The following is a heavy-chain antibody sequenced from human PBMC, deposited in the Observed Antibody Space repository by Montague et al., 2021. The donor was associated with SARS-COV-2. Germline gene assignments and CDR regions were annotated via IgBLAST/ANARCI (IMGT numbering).Heavy chain of an antibody. CDR2: IYTTGST. V-gene: IGHV4-61*02. D-gene: IGHD6-6*01. CDR3: ARSGWEQLVRARYYYYYGMDV. CDR1: GGSISSGDYY. Sequence: TLSLTCTVSGGSISSGDYYWSWIRQPAGRTLEWIGRIYTTGSTSYNPSLKSRVTISVDTSKNQFSLKLSSVTAADTAVYYCARSGWEQLVRARYYYYYGMDVWGQGTTVTVSS. J-gene: IGHJ6*02.